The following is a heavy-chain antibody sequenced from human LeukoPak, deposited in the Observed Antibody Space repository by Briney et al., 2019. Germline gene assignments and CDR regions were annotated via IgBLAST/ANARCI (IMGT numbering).Heavy chain of an antibody. V-gene: IGHV4-34*01. CDR2: INHSGST. CDR3: ASSSGMGY. D-gene: IGHD6-19*01. J-gene: IGHJ4*02. Sequence: PSETLSLTCAVYGGDFSGYYWSWIRQPPGKGLEWIGEINHSGSTNYNPSLKSRVTISVDTSKNQFSLKLSSVTAADTAVYYCASSSGMGYWGQGTLVTVSS. CDR1: GGDFSGYY.